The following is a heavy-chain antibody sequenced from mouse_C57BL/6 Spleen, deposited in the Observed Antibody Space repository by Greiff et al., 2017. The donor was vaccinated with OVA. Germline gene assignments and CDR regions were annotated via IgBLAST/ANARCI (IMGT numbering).Heavy chain of an antibody. CDR3: ARDGTGAWFAY. J-gene: IGHJ3*01. Sequence: QVQLQQSGAELVKPGASVKLSCKASGYTFTSYWMHWVKQRPGQGLEWIGMIHPNSGSTNYNEKFKSKATLTVDKSSSTAYMQLSSLTSEDSAVYYCARDGTGAWFAYWGQGTLVTVTA. CDR1: GYTFTSYW. CDR2: IHPNSGST. V-gene: IGHV1-64*01. D-gene: IGHD4-1*01.